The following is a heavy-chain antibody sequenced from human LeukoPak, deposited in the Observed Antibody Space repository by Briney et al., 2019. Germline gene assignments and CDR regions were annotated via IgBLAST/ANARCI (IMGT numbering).Heavy chain of an antibody. J-gene: IGHJ4*02. V-gene: IGHV3-7*03. Sequence: PGGSLRLSCAASGFTFSNFWMTWVRQALGKGLEWVANINKDGSEKYYVDSMKGRFTISRDNAKNSLYLQMNSLRVEDTAVYYCARTPWTPDYWGQGTLVTVSS. CDR3: ARTPWTPDY. CDR1: GFTFSNFW. CDR2: INKDGSEK. D-gene: IGHD3/OR15-3a*01.